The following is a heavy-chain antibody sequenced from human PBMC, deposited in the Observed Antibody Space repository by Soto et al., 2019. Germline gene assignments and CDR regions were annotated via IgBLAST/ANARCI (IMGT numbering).Heavy chain of an antibody. V-gene: IGHV1-69*13. CDR3: ARGYSGSYSDCYYGMDV. D-gene: IGHD1-26*01. Sequence: SVKVSCKASGGTFSSYAISWVRQAPGQGLEWMGGIIPIFGTANYAQKFQGRVTITADESTSTAYMELSSLRSEDTAVYYCARGYSGSYSDCYYGMDVWGQGTTVTVSS. CDR1: GGTFSSYA. CDR2: IIPIFGTA. J-gene: IGHJ6*02.